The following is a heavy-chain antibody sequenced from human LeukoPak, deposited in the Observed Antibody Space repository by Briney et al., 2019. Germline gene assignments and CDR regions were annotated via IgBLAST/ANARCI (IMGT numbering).Heavy chain of an antibody. CDR3: AKPIVATPTGYYFDY. J-gene: IGHJ4*02. V-gene: IGHV3-23*01. Sequence: PGGSLRLSCAASGLTFSSYAMSWVRQAPGKGLEWVSAISGSGGSTYYADSVKGRFTISRDNSKNTLYLQMNSLRAEDTAVYYCAKPIVATPTGYYFDYWGQGTLVTVSS. CDR1: GLTFSSYA. D-gene: IGHD5-12*01. CDR2: ISGSGGST.